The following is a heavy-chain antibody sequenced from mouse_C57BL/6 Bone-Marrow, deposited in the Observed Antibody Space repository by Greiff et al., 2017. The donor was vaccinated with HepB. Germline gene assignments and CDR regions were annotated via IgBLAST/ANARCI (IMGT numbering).Heavy chain of an antibody. D-gene: IGHD2-12*01. CDR1: GFTFSSYS. CDR3: ARPGYDGDDMDY. V-gene: IGHV5-9*01. CDR2: ISGGGGNT. J-gene: IGHJ4*01. Sequence: DVQLQESGGGLVKPGGSLKLSCAASGFTFSSYSMPWVRQTPEKRLEWVATISGGGGNTYYPDSVKGRSTISRDKAKNTLYLQMSSLTSEDTALYYCARPGYDGDDMDYWGQGTSVTVSS.